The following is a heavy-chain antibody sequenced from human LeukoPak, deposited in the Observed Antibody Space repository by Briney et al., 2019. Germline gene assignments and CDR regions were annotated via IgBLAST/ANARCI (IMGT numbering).Heavy chain of an antibody. D-gene: IGHD1-20*01. CDR3: AASFRVTGTTYYY. CDR2: ISDDGKKA. Sequence: GGSLRLSCAESGFTFTSHWMHWVRQAPGKGLVWVSHISDDGKKANYADSVKGRFTISRDAAKNTLHLQMDSLRVEDTAVYYCAASFRVTGTTYYYWDQGTMVTVSS. CDR1: GFTFTSHW. V-gene: IGHV3-74*01. J-gene: IGHJ4*02.